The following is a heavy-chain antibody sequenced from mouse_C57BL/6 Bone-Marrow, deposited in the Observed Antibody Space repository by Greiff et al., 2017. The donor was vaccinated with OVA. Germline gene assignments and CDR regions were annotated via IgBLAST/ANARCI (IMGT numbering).Heavy chain of an antibody. J-gene: IGHJ3*01. Sequence: VQLQQSVAELVRPGASVKLSCTASGFTIKNTYMHWVKQRPEQGLEWIGRIDPANGNTKYAPKFPGKATITAATSSNPAYLQLSSLTSEDTAIYYCARWGTYYSNYEGFAYWGQGTLVTVSA. CDR2: IDPANGNT. V-gene: IGHV14-3*01. CDR1: GFTIKNTY. D-gene: IGHD2-5*01. CDR3: ARWGTYYSNYEGFAY.